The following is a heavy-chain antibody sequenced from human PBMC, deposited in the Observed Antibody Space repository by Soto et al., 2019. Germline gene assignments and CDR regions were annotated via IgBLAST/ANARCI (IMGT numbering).Heavy chain of an antibody. Sequence: TGGSLRLSCAASGFTFSSYGMHWVRQAPGKGLEWVAVISYDGINKYYADSVKGRFTISRDNSKNTLYLQMNSLRAEDTAVYYCAKDPFYDFWSGYYDSYYGMDVWGQGTTVTVSS. CDR3: AKDPFYDFWSGYYDSYYGMDV. J-gene: IGHJ6*02. V-gene: IGHV3-30*18. CDR1: GFTFSSYG. CDR2: ISYDGINK. D-gene: IGHD3-3*01.